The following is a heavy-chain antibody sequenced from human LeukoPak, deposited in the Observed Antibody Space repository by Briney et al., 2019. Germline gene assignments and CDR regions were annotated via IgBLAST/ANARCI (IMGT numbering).Heavy chain of an antibody. J-gene: IGHJ3*02. CDR1: GGSFRGYY. CDR3: AREVYYGSGTDMGADAFDI. D-gene: IGHD3-10*01. V-gene: IGHV4-59*01. CDR2: IYYSGST. Sequence: SETLSLTCAVYGGSFRGYYWSWIRQPPGKVLEWIGYIYYSGSTNYNSSLKSRVTISLDTSKNQFSLKLSSVNAADTAVYYCAREVYYGSGTDMGADAFDIWGQGTMVTVSS.